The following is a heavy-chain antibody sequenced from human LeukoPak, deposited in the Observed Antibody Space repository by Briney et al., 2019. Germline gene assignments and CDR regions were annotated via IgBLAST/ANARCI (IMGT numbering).Heavy chain of an antibody. V-gene: IGHV3-21*01. CDR1: GFTFSSYS. J-gene: IGHJ4*02. CDR3: ARAPLGYCSGGSCYDLDY. D-gene: IGHD2-15*01. Sequence: GGSLRLSCAASGFTFSSYSMNWVRQAPGKGLEWVSSISSSSSYIYYADSVKGRFTISRDNAKNSLYLQMDSLRAEDTAVYYCARAPLGYCSGGSCYDLDYWGQGTLVTVSS. CDR2: ISSSSSYI.